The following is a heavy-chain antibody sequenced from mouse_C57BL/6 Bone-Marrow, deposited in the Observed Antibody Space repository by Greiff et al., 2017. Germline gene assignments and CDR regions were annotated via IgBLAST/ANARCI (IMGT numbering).Heavy chain of an antibody. CDR2: VDPSDSYT. D-gene: IGHD2-12*01. CDR1: GYTFTSYW. Sequence: QVQLQQPGAELVMPGASVKLSCKASGYTFTSYWMHWVKQRPGQGLEWIGEVDPSDSYTNYNQKFKGKSTLTVDKSSSTAYMQLSILTSEDSAVYYCARDDYTKGAMDYWGQGTSVTVSS. J-gene: IGHJ4*01. V-gene: IGHV1-69*01. CDR3: ARDDYTKGAMDY.